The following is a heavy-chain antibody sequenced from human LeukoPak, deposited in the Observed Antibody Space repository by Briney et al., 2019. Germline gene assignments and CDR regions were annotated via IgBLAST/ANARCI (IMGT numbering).Heavy chain of an antibody. V-gene: IGHV1-46*01. D-gene: IGHD6-6*01. CDR2: IDPSGGST. J-gene: IGHJ5*02. CDR3: ARSEFSRAIYFDP. Sequence: ASVKVSCKASGYTFTNYYMHWVRQAPGRGLEWMGIIDPSGGSTTYAQNSQGRVTMTRDTSTSTVYMNLTSLRSEDTAVYYCARSEFSRAIYFDPWGQGTLVTVSS. CDR1: GYTFTNYY.